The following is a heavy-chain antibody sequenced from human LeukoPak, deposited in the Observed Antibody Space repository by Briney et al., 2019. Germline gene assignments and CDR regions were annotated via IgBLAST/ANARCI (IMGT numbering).Heavy chain of an antibody. CDR2: IYYSGST. CDR3: ASGAYSFYYMDV. Sequence: TSETLSLTCTVSSGSISRYYWSWIRQPPGKGLEWIGYIYYSGSTNYNPSLKSRVTISVDTSKNQFSLKLSSVTAADTAVYYCASGAYSFYYMDVWGKGTTVTISS. CDR1: SGSISRYY. J-gene: IGHJ6*03. V-gene: IGHV4-59*01. D-gene: IGHD5-18*01.